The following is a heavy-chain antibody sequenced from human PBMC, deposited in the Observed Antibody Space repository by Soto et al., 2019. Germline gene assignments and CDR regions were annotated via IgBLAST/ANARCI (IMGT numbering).Heavy chain of an antibody. D-gene: IGHD4-4*01. V-gene: IGHV4-34*01. Sequence: PSETLSLTCAVYGGSFSGYYWTWIRQPPGTGLEWIGEINHSGSTNYNPSLKSRVTISVDRSKNQFSLKLSSVTAADTAVYYCACRNSPPYFDYWGQGTLVTVSS. CDR3: ACRNSPPYFDY. J-gene: IGHJ4*02. CDR2: INHSGST. CDR1: GGSFSGYY.